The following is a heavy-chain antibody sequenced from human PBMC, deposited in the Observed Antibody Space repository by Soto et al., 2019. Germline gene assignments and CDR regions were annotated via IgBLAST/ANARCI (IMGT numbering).Heavy chain of an antibody. Sequence: PGGSLRLSCAVSGFPFSSYVMTWVRQAPGKGLEWVSVISGGGGSTNYAESVKDRFTIYRDHSENTLYLQMNSLRAKDTSVYYWAKAVTLVRVINPHSYGLDVWGQGTTVTVSS. J-gene: IGHJ6*02. CDR3: AKAVTLVRVINPHSYGLDV. V-gene: IGHV3-23*01. CDR1: GFPFSSYV. D-gene: IGHD3-10*01. CDR2: ISGGGGST.